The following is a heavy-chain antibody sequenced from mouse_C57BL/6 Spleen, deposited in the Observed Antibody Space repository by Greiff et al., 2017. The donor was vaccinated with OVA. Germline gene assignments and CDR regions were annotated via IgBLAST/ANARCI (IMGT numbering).Heavy chain of an antibody. CDR3: ARGAVVEYYFDY. Sequence: EVKVEESGGGLVKPGGSLKLSCAASGFTFSDYGMHWVRQAPEKGLEWVAYISSGSSTIYYADTVKGRFTISRDNAKNTLFLQMTSLRSEDTAMYYCARGAVVEYYFDYWGQGTTLTVSS. CDR2: ISSGSSTI. CDR1: GFTFSDYG. J-gene: IGHJ2*01. V-gene: IGHV5-17*01. D-gene: IGHD1-1*01.